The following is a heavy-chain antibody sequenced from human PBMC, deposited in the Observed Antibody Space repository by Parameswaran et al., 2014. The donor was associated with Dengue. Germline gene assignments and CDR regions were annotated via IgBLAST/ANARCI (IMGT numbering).Heavy chain of an antibody. CDR3: ARGPKKHLIAAAGIYYYGMDV. D-gene: IGHD6-13*01. J-gene: IGHJ6*02. V-gene: IGHV3-74*01. Sequence: WIRQPPGRGWCGSHVLIVIGSSTSYADSVKGRFTISRDNAKNTLYLQMNSLRAEDTAVYYCARGPKKHLIAAAGIYYYGMDVWGQGTTVTVSS. CDR2: LIVIGSST.